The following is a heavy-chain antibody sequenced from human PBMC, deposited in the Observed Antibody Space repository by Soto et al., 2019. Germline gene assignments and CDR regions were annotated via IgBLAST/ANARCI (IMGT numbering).Heavy chain of an antibody. Sequence: SVKVSCKASGDTFSSHALSWVRQAPGQGLEWMGGIIPIFDARTYAQKFQGRVTISADKSTKTGYREVSSLTSEDTAVYYCARSITTDYYQSSPYWPAKELDIWGRGTLVTVCS. V-gene: IGHV1-69*06. CDR1: GDTFSSHA. J-gene: IGHJ4*02. CDR2: IIPIFDAR. CDR3: ARSITTDYYQSSPYWPAKELDI. D-gene: IGHD3-22*01.